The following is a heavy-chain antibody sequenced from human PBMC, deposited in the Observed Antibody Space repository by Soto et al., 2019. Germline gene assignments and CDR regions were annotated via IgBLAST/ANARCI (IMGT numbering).Heavy chain of an antibody. D-gene: IGHD3-22*01. Sequence: GGSLRLSCAASGFTFSTYTMNWVRQAPGKGLEWFSYISSSSNTIYYADSVKGRFTISRDNAKNSLYLQMNSLRDEDTAVYYCARITSGYYTRSFDYWGQGTLVTVSS. J-gene: IGHJ4*02. CDR1: GFTFSTYT. CDR2: ISSSSNTI. CDR3: ARITSGYYTRSFDY. V-gene: IGHV3-48*02.